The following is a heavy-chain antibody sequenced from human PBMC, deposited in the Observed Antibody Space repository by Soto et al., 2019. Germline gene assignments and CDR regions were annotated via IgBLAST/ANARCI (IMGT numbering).Heavy chain of an antibody. CDR3: AKDPRITIFGVAGPKGYFDY. V-gene: IGHV3-23*01. J-gene: IGHJ4*02. D-gene: IGHD3-3*01. CDR2: ISGSGGST. Sequence: GGSLRLSCAASGFTFSSYAMSWVRQAPGKGLEWVSAISGSGGSTYYADSVKGRFTISRDNSKNTLYLQMNSLRAEDTAVYYCAKDPRITIFGVAGPKGYFDYWGQGTLVTVSS. CDR1: GFTFSSYA.